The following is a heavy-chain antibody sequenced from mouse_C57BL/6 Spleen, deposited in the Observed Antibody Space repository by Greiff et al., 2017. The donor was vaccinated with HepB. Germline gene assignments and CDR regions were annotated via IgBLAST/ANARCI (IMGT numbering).Heavy chain of an antibody. D-gene: IGHD1-1*02. CDR3: ARDRYGLMDY. CDR2: INPSSGYT. V-gene: IGHV1-4*01. J-gene: IGHJ4*01. Sequence: VQLVESGAELARPGASVKMSCKASGYTFPSYTMPWVKQRPGQGLEWIGYINPSSGYTKYTQKFKDQAIWTADKSSSTAYMQLSSLTSEDSAVYYCARDRYGLMDYWGKGTSVTVAS. CDR1: GYTFPSYT.